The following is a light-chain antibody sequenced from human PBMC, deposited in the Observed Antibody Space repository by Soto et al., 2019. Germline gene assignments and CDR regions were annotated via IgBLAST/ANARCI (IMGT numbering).Light chain of an antibody. CDR2: HND. V-gene: IGLV1-51*01. Sequence: QAVVTQPPSVSAAPGQTVTISCSGSSFNIGNNYVSWFQQLPGAAPKLLIYHNDKRPSGIPDRFSGSKSGTSATLGITGLQTGDEADYYCGTWDSSMSAAGWVFGGGTKLTVL. CDR1: SFNIGNNY. J-gene: IGLJ3*02. CDR3: GTWDSSMSAAGWV.